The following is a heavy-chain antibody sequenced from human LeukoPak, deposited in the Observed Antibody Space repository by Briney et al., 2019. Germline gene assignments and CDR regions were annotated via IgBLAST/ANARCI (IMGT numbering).Heavy chain of an antibody. CDR2: ISSSSSTI. CDR1: GFTFSSYS. CDR3: AREVGSTWIMALGAFDI. D-gene: IGHD5-12*01. V-gene: IGHV3-48*01. J-gene: IGHJ3*02. Sequence: GGSLRLSCAASGFTFSSYSMNWVRQAPGKGLEWVSYISSSSSTIYYADSVKGRFTISRDNSKNTLYLQMNSLRAEDTAVYYCAREVGSTWIMALGAFDIWGQGTMVTVSS.